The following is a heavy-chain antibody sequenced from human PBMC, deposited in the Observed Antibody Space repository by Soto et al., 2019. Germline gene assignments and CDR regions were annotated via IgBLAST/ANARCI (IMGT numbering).Heavy chain of an antibody. J-gene: IGHJ6*02. CDR1: GFTFSSYS. Sequence: GGSLRLSCAASGFTFSSYSMNWVRQAPGKGLEWVSYISSGSSTIYYADSVKGRFTISRDNAKNSLYLQMNSLRDEDTAVYYCARPEKTTAYYYYAMDVWGQGTTVTVSS. V-gene: IGHV3-48*02. CDR3: ARPEKTTAYYYYAMDV. CDR2: ISSGSSTI. D-gene: IGHD4-4*01.